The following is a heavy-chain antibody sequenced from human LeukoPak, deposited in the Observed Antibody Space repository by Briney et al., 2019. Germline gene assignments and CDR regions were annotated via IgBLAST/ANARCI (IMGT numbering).Heavy chain of an antibody. CDR2: IYYSGST. J-gene: IGHJ5*02. V-gene: IGHV4-59*01. Sequence: SETLSLTCTVSGGSISSYYWSWIRQPPGKGLEWIGYIYYSGSTNYNPSLKSRVTISVDTSKNQFSLKLSSVTAADTAVYYCARESRLNGKPNWFDPWGQGTLVTVSS. CDR1: GGSISSYY. D-gene: IGHD6-25*01. CDR3: ARESRLNGKPNWFDP.